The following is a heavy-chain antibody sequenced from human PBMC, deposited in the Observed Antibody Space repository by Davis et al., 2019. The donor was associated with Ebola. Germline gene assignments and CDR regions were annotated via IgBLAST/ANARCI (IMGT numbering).Heavy chain of an antibody. J-gene: IGHJ4*02. D-gene: IGHD4-17*01. CDR3: ARGDVGEHDYGYQNFDY. CDR2: IYTSGST. V-gene: IGHV4-59*10. CDR1: GGSFSDYY. Sequence: PSETLSLTCAVYGGSFSDYYWSWIRQPAGKGLEWIGRIYTSGSTNYNPSLKSRVTMSVDTSKNQFSLKLSSVTAADTAVYYCARGDVGEHDYGYQNFDYWGQGTLVTVSS.